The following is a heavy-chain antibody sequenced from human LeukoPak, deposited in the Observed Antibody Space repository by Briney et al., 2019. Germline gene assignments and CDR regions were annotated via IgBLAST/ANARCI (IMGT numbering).Heavy chain of an antibody. CDR1: GGSISSSNW. CDR2: IYHSGST. Sequence: PSETLSLTCAVSGGSISSSNWWSWVRQPPGKGLEWIGEIYHSGSTNYNPSLKSRVTISVDKSKNQFSLKLSSVTAADTAVYYCARISLSVPYYLLFDYWGQGTLVTVSS. J-gene: IGHJ4*02. CDR3: ARISLSVPYYLLFDY. D-gene: IGHD2-21*01. V-gene: IGHV4-4*02.